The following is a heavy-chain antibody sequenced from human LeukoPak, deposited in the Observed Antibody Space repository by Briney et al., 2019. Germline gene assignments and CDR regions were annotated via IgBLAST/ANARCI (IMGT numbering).Heavy chain of an antibody. D-gene: IGHD6-13*01. V-gene: IGHV3-30*18. CDR3: AKDGRSSSWDY. Sequence: GRSLRLSCAASGFTFSSYGMHWVRQAPGKGLEWVAVISYDGSNKYYAGSVKGRFTISRDNSKNTLYLQMNSLRAEDTAVYYCAKDGRSSSWDYWGQGTLVTVSS. J-gene: IGHJ4*02. CDR1: GFTFSSYG. CDR2: ISYDGSNK.